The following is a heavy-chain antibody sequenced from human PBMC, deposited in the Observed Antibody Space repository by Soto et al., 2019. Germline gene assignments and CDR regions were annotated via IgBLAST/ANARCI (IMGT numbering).Heavy chain of an antibody. CDR3: ASIYDSSGYYYGNNWFDP. D-gene: IGHD3-22*01. V-gene: IGHV4-31*02. Sequence: SETLSLTCTVSGASIGSGDYCWSWIRKHPGKGLEWIGYIYYSGGTYYNPSLKSRVTISVDTSKNQFSLELSSVTAADTAVYYCASIYDSSGYYYGNNWFDPWGQGTLVTVSS. J-gene: IGHJ5*02. CDR1: GASIGSGDYC. CDR2: IYYSGGT.